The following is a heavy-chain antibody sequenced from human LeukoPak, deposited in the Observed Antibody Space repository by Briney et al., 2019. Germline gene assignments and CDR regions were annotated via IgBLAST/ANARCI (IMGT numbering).Heavy chain of an antibody. CDR3: TRRNYYESSNYFDADF. D-gene: IGHD3-22*01. CDR2: IRNKAHSYVT. V-gene: IGHV3-73*01. J-gene: IGHJ4*02. CDR1: GFTFSDSS. Sequence: PGGSLILSCAASGFTFSDSSMHWVRQASGKGLEWAARIRNKAHSYVTSYAASVRGRFIISRDDSRNTAYLQMNSLETEDSAVYYCTRRNYYESSNYFDADFWGQGTLVTVSS.